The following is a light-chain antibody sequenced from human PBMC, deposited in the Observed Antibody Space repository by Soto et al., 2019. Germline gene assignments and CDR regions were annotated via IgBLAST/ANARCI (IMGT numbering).Light chain of an antibody. CDR1: SSDIGDYFY. V-gene: IGLV2-14*01. CDR3: SSYSATNTLV. Sequence: QSVLTQPASVSGSPGQSITISCTGTSSDIGDYFYVSWHQQHPGKVPKLIIYEVTNRPSGVTSRFSGSKSENTASLTISGLQAEDEADYYCSSYSATNTLVFGSGTKVTVL. CDR2: EVT. J-gene: IGLJ1*01.